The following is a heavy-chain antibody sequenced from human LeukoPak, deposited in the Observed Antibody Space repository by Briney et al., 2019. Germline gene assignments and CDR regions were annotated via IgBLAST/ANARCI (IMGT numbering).Heavy chain of an antibody. J-gene: IGHJ4*02. Sequence: PGGSLRLSCAASGFTFSSYTMHWVRQAPGKGLEWVAVISYDGSTKYYADSMKGRFTISRDNPKNTLYLQMNSLRAEDTAVYYCAREGYYDSSGYSDAGIDYWGQGSLVTVSS. CDR3: AREGYYDSSGYSDAGIDY. CDR2: ISYDGSTK. D-gene: IGHD3-22*01. CDR1: GFTFSSYT. V-gene: IGHV3-30*04.